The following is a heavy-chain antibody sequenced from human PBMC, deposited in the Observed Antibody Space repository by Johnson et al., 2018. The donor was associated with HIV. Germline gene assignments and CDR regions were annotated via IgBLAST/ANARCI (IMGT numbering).Heavy chain of an antibody. V-gene: IGHV3-7*05. D-gene: IGHD1-26*01. Sequence: VQLVESGGGLVQPGGSLRLSCAASAFTFSSYWMSWVRQAPGKGLEWVANIKQDGSEKYYVDSVKGRFTIPRHNAKHSLYLQRNSLIAEDTAVYYCARDRDSIVGVPYAFDIWGQGTMVTVSS. J-gene: IGHJ3*02. CDR2: IKQDGSEK. CDR1: AFTFSSYW. CDR3: ARDRDSIVGVPYAFDI.